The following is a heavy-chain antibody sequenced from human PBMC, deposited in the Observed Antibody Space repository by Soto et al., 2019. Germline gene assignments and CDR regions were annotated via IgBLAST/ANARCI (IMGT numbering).Heavy chain of an antibody. CDR3: ARAVYATPFDY. CDR1: GFTFTNYW. V-gene: IGHV3-7*01. Sequence: PGGSLRLSCAASGFTFTNYWLSWVRQAPGKGLEWVANIKQDGGEKYYVDSVKGRFTISRDNAKNSLYLQMNSLRAEDTAVYYCARAVYATPFDYWGQGXLVTGSS. CDR2: IKQDGGEK. J-gene: IGHJ4*02. D-gene: IGHD2-8*01.